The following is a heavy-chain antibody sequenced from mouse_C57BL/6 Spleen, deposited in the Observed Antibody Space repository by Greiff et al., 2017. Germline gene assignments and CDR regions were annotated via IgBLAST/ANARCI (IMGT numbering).Heavy chain of an antibody. CDR1: GYSFTGYY. D-gene: IGHD1-1*01. Sequence: EVQLVESGPELVKPGASVKISCKASGYSFTGYYMNWVKQSPEKSLEWIGEINPSTGGTTYNQKFKAKATLTVDKSSSTAYMQLKSLTSEDSAVYYCARSNYYYGSSYFDVWGTGTTVTVSS. J-gene: IGHJ1*03. CDR3: ARSNYYYGSSYFDV. V-gene: IGHV1-42*01. CDR2: INPSTGGT.